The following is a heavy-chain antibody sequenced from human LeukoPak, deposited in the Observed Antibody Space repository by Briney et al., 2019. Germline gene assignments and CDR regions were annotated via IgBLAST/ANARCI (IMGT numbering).Heavy chain of an antibody. D-gene: IGHD3-22*01. V-gene: IGHV3-33*01. CDR1: GFMFSNYG. CDR2: IWYDGSNE. J-gene: IGHJ4*02. Sequence: PGGSLRLSCAASGFMFSNYGMHWVRQAPGKGLEWVAVIWYDGSNEYYVDSVKGRFTISRDNSKNTLYLQMNSLRPEDTAVYYCARALPDYYDGSGYYDYWGQGTLVTVSS. CDR3: ARALPDYYDGSGYYDY.